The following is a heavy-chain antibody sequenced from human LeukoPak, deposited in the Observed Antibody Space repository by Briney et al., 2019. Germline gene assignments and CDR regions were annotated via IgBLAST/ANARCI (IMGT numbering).Heavy chain of an antibody. Sequence: GGSLRLSCAASGFTFSSYAMSWVRQAPGKGLEWVSAISGSGGSTYYADSVKGRFTISRDNSKNTLYLQMNSLRAEDTAVYYCAKDVEYYYDSSGSGYCGQGTLVTVSS. CDR1: GFTFSSYA. CDR2: ISGSGGST. CDR3: AKDVEYYYDSSGSGY. D-gene: IGHD3-22*01. J-gene: IGHJ4*02. V-gene: IGHV3-23*01.